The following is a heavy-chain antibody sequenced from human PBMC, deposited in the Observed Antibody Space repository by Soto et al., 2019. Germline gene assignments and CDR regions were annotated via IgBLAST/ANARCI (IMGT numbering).Heavy chain of an antibody. Sequence: ASVTVSCQASGYTFTSYGISWVRQAPGQGLEWMGWISAYNGNTNYAQKLQGRVTMTTDTSTSTAYMELRSLRSDDTAVYYCARDNNVVVPAAMVNYYYYYMDVWGKGTMVTVSS. CDR2: ISAYNGNT. J-gene: IGHJ6*03. V-gene: IGHV1-18*01. D-gene: IGHD2-2*01. CDR3: ARDNNVVVPAAMVNYYYYYMDV. CDR1: GYTFTSYG.